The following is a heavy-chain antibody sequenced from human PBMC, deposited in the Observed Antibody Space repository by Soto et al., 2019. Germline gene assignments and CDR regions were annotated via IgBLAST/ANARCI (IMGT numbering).Heavy chain of an antibody. V-gene: IGHV4-34*01. Sequence: QVQLQQWGAGLLKPSETLSLTCAVYGGSFSGYYWTWIRQPPGTGLEWIGEINHSGSTNYNPSLTSPLTVSVDTLNDQFSLNLTSVTAADTPVYYFARDKIIAPFDFWGQGTLVTVAS. CDR1: GGSFSGYY. J-gene: IGHJ4*02. CDR2: INHSGST. D-gene: IGHD2-15*01. CDR3: ARDKIIAPFDF.